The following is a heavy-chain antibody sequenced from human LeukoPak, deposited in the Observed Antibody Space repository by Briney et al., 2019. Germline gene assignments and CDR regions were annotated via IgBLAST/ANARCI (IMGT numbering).Heavy chain of an antibody. J-gene: IGHJ4*02. D-gene: IGHD6-13*01. V-gene: IGHV3-30*09. CDR1: GFTFSSYA. CDR2: ISYDGSNK. CDR3: ARVPVWYSSSWYGDY. Sequence: PGGSLRLSCAASGFTFSSYAMHWVRQAPGKGLEWVAIISYDGSNKYYAESVKGRFAVSRDNSKNTLYLRMNSPRAEDTAVYYCARVPVWYSSSWYGDYWGQGTLVTVSS.